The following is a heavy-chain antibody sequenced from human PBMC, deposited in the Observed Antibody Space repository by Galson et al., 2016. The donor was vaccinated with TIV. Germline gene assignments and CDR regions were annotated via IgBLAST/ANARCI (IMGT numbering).Heavy chain of an antibody. V-gene: IGHV3-48*03. J-gene: IGHJ4*02. D-gene: IGHD2-21*02. Sequence: SLRLSCAPSGFTFSDFEMDWVRQTPGKGLEWLAWINSRASDRTTYYADSAKGRFTISRDNAKNSVYLQMNSLRDEDTGIYYCARESLGGFDCSIDYWGQGILVTVSS. CDR3: ARESLGGFDCSIDY. CDR2: INSRASDRTT. CDR1: GFTFSDFE.